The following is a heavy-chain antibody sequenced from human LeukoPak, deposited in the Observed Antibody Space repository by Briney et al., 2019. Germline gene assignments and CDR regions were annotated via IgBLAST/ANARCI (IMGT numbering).Heavy chain of an antibody. CDR1: GGSISSGTYY. J-gene: IGHJ4*02. CDR2: IYSSGST. CDR3: ARGGYCGGDCYFYY. V-gene: IGHV4-61*02. Sequence: PSETLSLTCTVSGGSISSGTYYWSWIRQPAGKGLEWIGRIYSSGSTNYNPSLKSRVTISVDTSKNQFSLKLSSVTAADTAVYYCARGGYCGGDCYFYYWGQGTLVTVSS. D-gene: IGHD2-21*02.